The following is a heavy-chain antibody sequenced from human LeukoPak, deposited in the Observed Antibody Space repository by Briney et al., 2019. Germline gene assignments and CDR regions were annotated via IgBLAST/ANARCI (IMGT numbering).Heavy chain of an antibody. Sequence: PSETLSLTCAVYGGSFSGYYWSWIRQPPGKGLEWIGEINHSGSTNYNPSLKSRVTISVDTSKNQFSLKLSSVTAADTAVYYCARGRSGLPYYYYGSGSYPRYYFDYWGQGTLVTVSS. CDR2: INHSGST. CDR3: ARGRSGLPYYYYGSGSYPRYYFDY. J-gene: IGHJ4*02. CDR1: GGSFSGYY. D-gene: IGHD3-10*01. V-gene: IGHV4-34*01.